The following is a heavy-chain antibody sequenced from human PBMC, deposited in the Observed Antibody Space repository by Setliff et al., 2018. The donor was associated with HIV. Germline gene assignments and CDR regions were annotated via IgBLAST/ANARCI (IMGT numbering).Heavy chain of an antibody. Sequence: GGSLRLSCASSGFIFGDYAMSWVRQAPGKGLEWVGVIRSRAYGGTTDYAASVKGRFTISRDVSKSIAYLQMNSLKTEDTAVYYCTRHSLTTIDYFDYWGQGTLVTVSS. V-gene: IGHV3-49*04. CDR1: GFIFGDYA. D-gene: IGHD4-17*01. J-gene: IGHJ4*02. CDR2: IRSRAYGGTT. CDR3: TRHSLTTIDYFDY.